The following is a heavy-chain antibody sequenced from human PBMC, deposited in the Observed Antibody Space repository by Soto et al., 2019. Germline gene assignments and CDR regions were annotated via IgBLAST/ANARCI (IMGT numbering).Heavy chain of an antibody. CDR3: ARVGEYCSSSGNYFDF. CDR2: INHSGST. V-gene: IGHV4-34*01. J-gene: IGHJ4*02. D-gene: IGHD6-6*01. CDR1: GGSFRPYY. Sequence: SENLSLTCAVYGGSFRPYYWTWIRQPPGKGLEWIGEINHSGSTNYNPSLKSRVTLSVDTSKNQFSLKLSSVTAADTAVYYGARVGEYCSSSGNYFDFWGQGSLVTVSS.